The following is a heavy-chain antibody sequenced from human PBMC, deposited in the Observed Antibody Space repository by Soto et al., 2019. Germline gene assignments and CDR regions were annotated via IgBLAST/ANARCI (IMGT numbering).Heavy chain of an antibody. CDR2: IHHSGST. V-gene: IGHV4-4*02. Sequence: PSETLSLTCGVSGGSVSSSHWWSWVRQPPGKGLEWIGEIHHSGSTKYNPSLKSRVTMSVDKIKNQFSLKLSDVAAADTAVYFCGRVRYYDWCFDLWGLGATVTVSS. CDR1: GGSVSSSHW. CDR3: GRVRYYDWCFDL. D-gene: IGHD3-9*01. J-gene: IGHJ4*02.